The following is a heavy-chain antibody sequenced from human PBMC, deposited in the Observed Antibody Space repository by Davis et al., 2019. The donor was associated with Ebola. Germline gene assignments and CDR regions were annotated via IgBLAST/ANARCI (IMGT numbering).Heavy chain of an antibody. CDR3: ARGTDGMDV. J-gene: IGHJ6*04. D-gene: IGHD2-21*02. Sequence: SETLSLTCTVSGVSASAAYWSWIRQPPGKGLEWIGEIYHSGRANYNPSLKSRVTLSADTSMNQFSLELTSVTAADTAVYYCARGTDGMDVWGKGTTVTVSS. V-gene: IGHV4-34*01. CDR2: IYHSGRA. CDR1: GVSASAAY.